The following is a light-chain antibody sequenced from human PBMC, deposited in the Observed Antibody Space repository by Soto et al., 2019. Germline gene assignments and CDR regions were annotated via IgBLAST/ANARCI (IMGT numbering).Light chain of an antibody. J-gene: IGKJ5*01. CDR1: QSIGNY. CDR3: QQSYITPT. V-gene: IGKV1-39*01. Sequence: DIQITQSPSSLSASVRDRVTMTFRASQSIGNYLNWYQQIPGRAPKLLIYAASSLQSGVPSRFSGSGSGTDFTLTISSVQPEDLATYYCQQSYITPTFGQGTRLEIK. CDR2: AAS.